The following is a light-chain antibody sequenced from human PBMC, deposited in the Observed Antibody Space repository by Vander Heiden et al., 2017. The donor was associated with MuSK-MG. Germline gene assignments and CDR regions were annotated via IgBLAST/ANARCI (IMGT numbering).Light chain of an antibody. V-gene: IGLV3-1*01. CDR2: QDS. CDR3: QAWDSSTGV. Sequence: SYELTPPPAGSLSPGQTASITCSGDKLGDKYACWYQQKPGQSPVLVIYQDSKRPSGIPERFSGSNSGNTATLTISGTQAMDEADYYCQAWDSSTGVFGGGTKLTVL. J-gene: IGLJ2*01. CDR1: KLGDKY.